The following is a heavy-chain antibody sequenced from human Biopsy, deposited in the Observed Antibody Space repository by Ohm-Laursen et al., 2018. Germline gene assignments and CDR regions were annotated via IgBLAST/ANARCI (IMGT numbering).Heavy chain of an antibody. CDR3: ARHAPSYSGSYWRYFDL. CDR1: GGSISSYY. Sequence: GTLSLTCTVSGGSISSYYWSWIRQPPGRGLEWIGYIYYTGGTNYNPSLKSRVTISVDTSMNPLSLRLTSVTAADTAVYYCARHAPSYSGSYWRYFDLWGRGTLVTVSS. J-gene: IGHJ2*01. D-gene: IGHD1-26*01. CDR2: IYYTGGT. V-gene: IGHV4-59*08.